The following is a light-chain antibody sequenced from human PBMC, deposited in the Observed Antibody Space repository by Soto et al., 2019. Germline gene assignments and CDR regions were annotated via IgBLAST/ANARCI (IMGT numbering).Light chain of an antibody. Sequence: DIQMTQSPSSLSASVGDRVTITCRASQGIRNALVWYQQKPGKAPKRLIYAASSLQSGVPSRFSGTGSGTEFTLTINSPQPEDFATYYCLQHNSLPLTFGQGTKLEIK. J-gene: IGKJ2*01. CDR3: LQHNSLPLT. V-gene: IGKV1-17*01. CDR2: AAS. CDR1: QGIRNA.